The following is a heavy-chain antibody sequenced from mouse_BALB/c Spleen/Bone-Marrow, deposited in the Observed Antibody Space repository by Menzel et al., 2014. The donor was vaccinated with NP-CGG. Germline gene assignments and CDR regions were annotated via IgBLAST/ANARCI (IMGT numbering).Heavy chain of an antibody. Sequence: EVQGVESGPELVKPGASVKISCKASGYSFTGYFMNWVMQSHGKSLEWIGYINPYNDGSKYNEKFKDKATLTSDKSSSTAYMELSSLTSEDSAVYYCTREAASPLAYWGQGTLVTVSA. D-gene: IGHD6-1*01. CDR1: GYSFTGYF. V-gene: IGHV1-14*01. CDR2: INPYNDGS. CDR3: TREAASPLAY. J-gene: IGHJ3*01.